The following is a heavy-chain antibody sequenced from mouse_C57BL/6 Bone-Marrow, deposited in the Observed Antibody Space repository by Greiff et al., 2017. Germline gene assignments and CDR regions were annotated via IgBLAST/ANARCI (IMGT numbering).Heavy chain of an antibody. D-gene: IGHD2-5*01. Sequence: EVQGVESGAELVRPGASVKLSCTASGFNIKDDYMHWVKQRPEQGLEWIGWIDPENGDTEYASKFQGKATITADTSSNTAYLQLSSLTSEDTAVYYCTYYSNPLAYWGQGTLVTVSA. V-gene: IGHV14-4*01. CDR1: GFNIKDDY. CDR2: IDPENGDT. J-gene: IGHJ3*01. CDR3: TYYSNPLAY.